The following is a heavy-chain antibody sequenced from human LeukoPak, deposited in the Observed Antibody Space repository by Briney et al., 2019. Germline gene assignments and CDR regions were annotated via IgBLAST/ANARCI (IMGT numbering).Heavy chain of an antibody. J-gene: IGHJ3*02. D-gene: IGHD3-10*01. CDR1: RGSISSYY. CDR2: IYTSGST. Sequence: SETLSLTCPLSRGSISSYYWSWLRQPAGKGLEWLGRIYTSGSTNYNPSLTSRVTMSVDTSKNQFSLKLSSVTAADTAVYYCAREIRSLWFGELLCRTDAFDIWGQGTMVTVSS. CDR3: AREIRSLWFGELLCRTDAFDI. V-gene: IGHV4-4*07.